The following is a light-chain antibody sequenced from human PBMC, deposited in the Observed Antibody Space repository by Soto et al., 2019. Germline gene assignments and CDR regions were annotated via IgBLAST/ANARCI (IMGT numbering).Light chain of an antibody. Sequence: QSVLTQPASVSGSPGQSITISCTGTSSDVGSYNLVSWYQQHPGKAPKLMIYEGSKRPSGVSNRFSGSKSGNTASLTISGLQAEDEADYYCFSYAGSSTVVFGGGTQLTVL. V-gene: IGLV2-23*01. J-gene: IGLJ2*01. CDR1: SSDVGSYNL. CDR2: EGS. CDR3: FSYAGSSTVV.